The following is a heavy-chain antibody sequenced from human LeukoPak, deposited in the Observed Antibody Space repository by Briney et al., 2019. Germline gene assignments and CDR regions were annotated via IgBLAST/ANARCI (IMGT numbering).Heavy chain of an antibody. V-gene: IGHV4-59*01. D-gene: IGHD7-27*01. CDR2: IYYSGST. CDR1: GGSISSYY. J-gene: IGHJ3*02. Sequence: SETLSLTYTVSGGSISSYYWSWIRQPPGKGLEWIGYIYYSGSTNYNPSLKSRVTISVDTSKNQFSLKLSSVTAADTAVYYCARDPQTGDQDAFDIWGQGTMVTVSS. CDR3: ARDPQTGDQDAFDI.